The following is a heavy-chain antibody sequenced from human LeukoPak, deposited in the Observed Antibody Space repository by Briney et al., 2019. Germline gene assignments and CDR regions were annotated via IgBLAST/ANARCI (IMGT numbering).Heavy chain of an antibody. D-gene: IGHD1-26*01. Sequence: GASVKVSCKASGYTFTGYYMHWVRQAPGQGLEWMGWINPNSGGTNYAQKFQGRVTMTRDTSISAAYMELSRLRSDDTAVYYCARDLFEWELLPRSSHAFDIWGQGTVVTVSS. CDR2: INPNSGGT. CDR1: GYTFTGYY. CDR3: ARDLFEWELLPRSSHAFDI. V-gene: IGHV1-2*02. J-gene: IGHJ3*02.